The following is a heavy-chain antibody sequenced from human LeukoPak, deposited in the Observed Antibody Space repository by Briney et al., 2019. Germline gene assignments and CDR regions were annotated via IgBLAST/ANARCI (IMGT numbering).Heavy chain of an antibody. CDR1: GGSISSYY. CDR3: ARHWNDVGAFGI. V-gene: IGHV4-59*01. J-gene: IGHJ3*02. D-gene: IGHD1-1*01. CDR2: IYYSGST. Sequence: PSETLSLTCTVSGGSISSYYWSWIRQPPGKGLEWIGYIYYSGSTNYNPSLKSRVTISVDTSKNQFSLKLSSVTAADTAVYYCARHWNDVGAFGIWGQGTMVTVSS.